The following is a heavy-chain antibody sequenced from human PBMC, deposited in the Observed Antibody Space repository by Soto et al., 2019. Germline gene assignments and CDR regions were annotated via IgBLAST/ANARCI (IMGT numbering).Heavy chain of an antibody. CDR2: IDPSDSYT. V-gene: IGHV5-10-1*01. J-gene: IGHJ4*02. D-gene: IGHD5-12*01. Sequence: VESLKISCKGSGYSFTSYWISWVRQIPGKGLEWMGRIDPSDSYTNYSPSFQGHVTISADKSISTAYLQWSSLKASDTAMYYCARLGRDIVATVEYWCQGTLVNVSA. CDR3: ARLGRDIVATVEY. CDR1: GYSFTSYW.